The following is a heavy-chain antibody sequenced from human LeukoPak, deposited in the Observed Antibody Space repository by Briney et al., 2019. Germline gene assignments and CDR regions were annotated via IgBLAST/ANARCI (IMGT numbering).Heavy chain of an antibody. Sequence: ASVKVSCKVSGYSLTELAMHWVRQAPGGGLEGVGGFDPEEGEPVYARKFQGRVTMTEDTSTGTAYMELSSLTSEDSAVYFCATGYCSSSKCFDYYYMDVWGKGTTVTVSS. D-gene: IGHD2-2*01. V-gene: IGHV1-24*01. CDR1: GYSLTELA. CDR3: ATGYCSSSKCFDYYYMDV. J-gene: IGHJ6*03. CDR2: FDPEEGEP.